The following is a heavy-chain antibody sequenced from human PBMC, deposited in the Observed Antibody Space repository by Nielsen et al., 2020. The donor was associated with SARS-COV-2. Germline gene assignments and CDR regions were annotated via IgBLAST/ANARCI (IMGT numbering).Heavy chain of an antibody. CDR1: GYTFTSYG. D-gene: IGHD3-10*01. Sequence: ASVKVSCKASGYTFTSYGISWVRQAPGQGLEWMGWISAYNGNTNYAQKLQGRVTMTTDTSTSTAYMELRSLRSDDTAVYYCARDQDYYGSGSYYNGGRWGWFDPWGQGTLVTVSS. J-gene: IGHJ5*02. V-gene: IGHV1-18*01. CDR2: ISAYNGNT. CDR3: ARDQDYYGSGSYYNGGRWGWFDP.